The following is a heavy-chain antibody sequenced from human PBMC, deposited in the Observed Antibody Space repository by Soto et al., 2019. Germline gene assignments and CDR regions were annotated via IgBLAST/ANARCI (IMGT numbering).Heavy chain of an antibody. CDR1: GFTFSTYA. CDR2: ISGSGGNT. J-gene: IGHJ2*01. D-gene: IGHD2-8*01. V-gene: IGHV3-23*01. CDR3: AKDRWSPLKGYFDL. Sequence: EVQLLESGGGLVQPGGSLRLSCAASGFTFSTYAMSWVRQAPGKGLEWVSGISGSGGNTYYADSVKGRFTISRDNSENTMYLRMDSLRADDTAVYYCAKDRWSPLKGYFDLWGRGTLVTVSS.